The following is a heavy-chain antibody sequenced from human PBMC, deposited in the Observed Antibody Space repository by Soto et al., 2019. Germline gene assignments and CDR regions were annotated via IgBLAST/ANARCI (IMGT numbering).Heavy chain of an antibody. Sequence: QVQLVQSGAEVKKPGSSVKVSCKASGGTFSSYAISWVRQAPGQGLEWMGGIIPIFGTANYAQKFQGRVTISADESTSPAYMELSSLRSEDTAVYYCARSAYCSGGSCSEDYWGQGTLVTVSS. D-gene: IGHD2-15*01. CDR3: ARSAYCSGGSCSEDY. V-gene: IGHV1-69*01. CDR1: GGTFSSYA. CDR2: IIPIFGTA. J-gene: IGHJ4*02.